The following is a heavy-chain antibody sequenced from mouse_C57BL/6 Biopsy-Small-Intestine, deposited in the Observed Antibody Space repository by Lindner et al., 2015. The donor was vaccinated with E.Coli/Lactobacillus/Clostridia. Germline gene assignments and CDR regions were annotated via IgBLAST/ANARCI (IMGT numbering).Heavy chain of an antibody. Sequence: SVKVSCKASGYIFSNFYIHWVRQAPGQGLEWMGGINPSGGSTNYAQKFQGRVIMTTDTSTRTLYMELTSLTSDDTAVYYCAKDRAGGVVLPPVYHGLDVWGQGTTVTVSS. CDR2: INPSGGST. CDR3: AKDRAGGVVLPPVYHGLDV. J-gene: IGHJ1*01. D-gene: IGHD1-1*01. V-gene: IGHV1S12*01. CDR1: GYIFSNFY.